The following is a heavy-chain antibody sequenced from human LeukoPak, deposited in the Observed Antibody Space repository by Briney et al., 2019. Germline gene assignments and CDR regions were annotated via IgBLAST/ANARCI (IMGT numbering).Heavy chain of an antibody. Sequence: KPSETLSLTCTVSGGSISSSSYYWGWIRQPPGKGLEWIGSIYYSGSTYYNPSLKSRVTISVDTSKNQFSLKLSSVTAADTAVYYCARGGCSGGSCYQDWFDPWGQGTLVTVSS. CDR1: GGSISSSSYY. J-gene: IGHJ5*02. V-gene: IGHV4-39*07. CDR2: IYYSGST. D-gene: IGHD2-15*01. CDR3: ARGGCSGGSCYQDWFDP.